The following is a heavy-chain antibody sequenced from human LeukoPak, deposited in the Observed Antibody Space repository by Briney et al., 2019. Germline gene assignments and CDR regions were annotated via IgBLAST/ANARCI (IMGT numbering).Heavy chain of an antibody. CDR3: ASPSSGIDAFDI. V-gene: IGHV4-39*01. CDR1: GGSISSSSYY. CDR2: IYYSGST. J-gene: IGHJ3*02. D-gene: IGHD3-10*01. Sequence: SETLSLTCTVSGGSISSSSYYWGWIRQPPGKGLEWIGSIYYSGSTYYNPSLKSRVTISVDTSNNQFSLKLSSVTAADTAVYYCASPSSGIDAFDIWGQGTMVTVSS.